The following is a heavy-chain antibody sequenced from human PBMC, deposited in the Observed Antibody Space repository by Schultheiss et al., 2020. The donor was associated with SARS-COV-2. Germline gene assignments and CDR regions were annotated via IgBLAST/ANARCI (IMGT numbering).Heavy chain of an antibody. Sequence: SETLSLTCTVSGGSISSGSYYWSWIRQPAGKGLEWIGRIYTSGSTNYNPSLKSRVTISVDTSKNQFSLKLSSVTAADTAVYYCARQGSITIFGVVTSGSLFDFWGQGTRVTVYS. CDR2: IYTSGST. J-gene: IGHJ4*02. V-gene: IGHV4-61*02. D-gene: IGHD3-3*01. CDR3: ARQGSITIFGVVTSGSLFDF. CDR1: GGSISSGSYY.